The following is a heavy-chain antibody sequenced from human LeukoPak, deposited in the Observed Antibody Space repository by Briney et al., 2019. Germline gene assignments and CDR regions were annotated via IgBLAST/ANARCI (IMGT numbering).Heavy chain of an antibody. CDR2: IWYDGSNK. D-gene: IGHD4-17*01. V-gene: IGHV3-33*01. CDR1: GFTFSGHG. J-gene: IGHJ4*02. Sequence: GGSLTLSCAASGFTFSGHGLHWVRQAPGKGLQWLAVIWYDGSNKHYADSLKGRFTISRDNSRNTLYLQMNSLKVEDTAIYYCARGAYGDYNFEDVFYLDYWGQGTLVTVSS. CDR3: ARGAYGDYNFEDVFYLDY.